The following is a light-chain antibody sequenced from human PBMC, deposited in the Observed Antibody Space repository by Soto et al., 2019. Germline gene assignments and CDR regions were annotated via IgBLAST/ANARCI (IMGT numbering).Light chain of an antibody. CDR1: SSDIGNYDF. CDR3: SAYTTSTSFIL. CDR2: EVS. Sequence: QSALTQPASVSVSPGQSITISCTGTSSDIGNYDFVSWYQQVPGTAPKAMIYEVSSRPSGVSNRLSGSKSGNTASLTISGLQAEDEAYYYCSAYTTSTSFILFGGGTKLTVL. V-gene: IGLV2-14*01. J-gene: IGLJ2*01.